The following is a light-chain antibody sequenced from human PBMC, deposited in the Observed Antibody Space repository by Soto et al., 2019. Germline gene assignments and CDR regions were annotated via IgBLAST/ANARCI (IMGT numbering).Light chain of an antibody. CDR1: SSDIGYYNY. Sequence: QSALTQPAFVSGSPGQSITISCTGTSSDIGYYNYVSWYQQHPGKAPKVIIYEVSNRPSGVSDRFSGSKSGNTASLTISGLQAEDEGDYYCSSYEDSSILMFGGGTQLTVL. CDR3: SSYEDSSILM. J-gene: IGLJ3*02. CDR2: EVS. V-gene: IGLV2-14*01.